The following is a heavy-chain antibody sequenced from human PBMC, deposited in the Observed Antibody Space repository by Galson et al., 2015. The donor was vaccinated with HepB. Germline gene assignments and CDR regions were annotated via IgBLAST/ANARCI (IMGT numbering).Heavy chain of an antibody. CDR3: ARAAISGYYYYYYMDV. J-gene: IGHJ6*03. CDR1: GGTFSSYA. CDR2: IIPILGIA. V-gene: IGHV1-69*10. D-gene: IGHD3-9*01. Sequence: SVKVSCKASGGTFSSYAISWVRQAPGQGLEWMGGIIPILGIANYAQKFQGRVTITADKSMSTAYMELSSLRSEDTAVYYCARAAISGYYYYYYMDVWGKGTTVTVSS.